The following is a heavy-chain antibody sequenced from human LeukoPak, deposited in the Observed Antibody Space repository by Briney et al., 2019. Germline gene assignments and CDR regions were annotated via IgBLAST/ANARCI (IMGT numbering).Heavy chain of an antibody. V-gene: IGHV1-2*02. D-gene: IGHD3-22*01. CDR2: INPNSGGT. Sequence: GASVTVSFTASGYTFTGYYMHWMRQAPGQGLEWKGWINPNSGGTNYSQKFQGRVTMTRDTSISTAYMEVIRLRSDDTAVYYCARAAYYYDSSGYYPSYWGQGTLVTVSS. CDR3: ARAAYYYDSSGYYPSY. J-gene: IGHJ4*02. CDR1: GYTFTGYY.